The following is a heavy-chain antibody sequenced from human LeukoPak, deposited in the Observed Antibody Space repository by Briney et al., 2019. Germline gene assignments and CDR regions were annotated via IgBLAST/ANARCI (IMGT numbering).Heavy chain of an antibody. CDR1: GGPSRSYA. Sequence: GASVKVPSKASGGPSRSYAISWWRQAPEKGLEWLGGIIPIFGTANYAQKFQGRVTITMDESTSTAYMELRSLRSDDTAVYYCARGPHERSGYPDDWGQGTLVTVSS. CDR3: ARGPHERSGYPDD. V-gene: IGHV1-69*05. CDR2: IIPIFGTA. D-gene: IGHD3-22*01. J-gene: IGHJ4*02.